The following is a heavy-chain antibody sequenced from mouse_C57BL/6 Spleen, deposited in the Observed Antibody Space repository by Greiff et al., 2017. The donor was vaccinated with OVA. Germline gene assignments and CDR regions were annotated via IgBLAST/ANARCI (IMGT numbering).Heavy chain of an antibody. CDR2: ISSGGSYT. D-gene: IGHD1-1*01. CDR3: ARQRYYYGSSYEGFDY. J-gene: IGHJ2*01. V-gene: IGHV5-6*01. Sequence: EVKLQESGGDLVKPGGSLKLSCAASGFTFSSYGMSWVRQTPDKRLEWVATISSGGSYTYYPDSVKGRFTISRDNAKNTLYLQMSSLKSEDTAMYYCARQRYYYGSSYEGFDYWGQGTTLTVSS. CDR1: GFTFSSYG.